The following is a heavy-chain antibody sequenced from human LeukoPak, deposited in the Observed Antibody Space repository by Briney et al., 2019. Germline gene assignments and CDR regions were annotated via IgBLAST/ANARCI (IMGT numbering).Heavy chain of an antibody. Sequence: ASVKVSCKASGYTFTAYNIHWVRQAPGQGLEWMGWITPNSGGTNYAQKFQGRVTMTRDTSISTAYMELSRLRSDDTAVYSCARGRGGDYFDFWGQETLVTVSS. V-gene: IGHV1-2*02. CDR1: GYTFTAYN. CDR2: ITPNSGGT. D-gene: IGHD2-21*01. J-gene: IGHJ4*02. CDR3: ARGRGGDYFDF.